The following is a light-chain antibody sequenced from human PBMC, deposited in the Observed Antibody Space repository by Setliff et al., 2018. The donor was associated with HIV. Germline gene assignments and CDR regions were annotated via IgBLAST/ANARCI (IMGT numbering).Light chain of an antibody. V-gene: IGLV2-23*02. CDR2: EVT. CDR3: CSYANGSTFV. J-gene: IGLJ1*01. CDR1: TNNVGSYDL. Sequence: QSALTQPASVSGSPGQSITISCTGSTNNVGSYDLVSWYQQHPGKAPKLMIYEVTRRPSGVSNRFSGSKSGNTASLTISGLQAEDEAEYYCCSYANGSTFVFGTGTKVTVL.